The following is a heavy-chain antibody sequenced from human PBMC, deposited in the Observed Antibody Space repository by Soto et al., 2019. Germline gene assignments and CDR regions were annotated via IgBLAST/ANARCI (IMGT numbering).Heavy chain of an antibody. CDR2: IYYSGST. CDR1: GGSISSYY. D-gene: IGHD6-13*01. J-gene: IGHJ5*02. Sequence: PSETLSLTCTVSGGSISSYYWSWIRQPPGKGLEWIGYIYYSGSTNYNPSLKSRVTISVDTSKNQFSLKLSSVTAADTAVYYCARVTAAGHETGWFDPWGQGTLVTVS. CDR3: ARVTAAGHETGWFDP. V-gene: IGHV4-59*01.